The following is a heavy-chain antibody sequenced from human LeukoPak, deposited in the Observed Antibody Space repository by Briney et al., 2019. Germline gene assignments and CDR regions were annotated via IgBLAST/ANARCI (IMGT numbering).Heavy chain of an antibody. V-gene: IGHV3-23*01. CDR3: ARDLDSGYSYGYYYYGMDV. D-gene: IGHD5-18*01. CDR2: ISGSGGST. Sequence: GGSLRLSCAASGFTFSSYAMSWVRQAPGKGLEWDSAISGSGGSTYYADSVKGRFTISRDNSKNTLYLQMNSLRAEDTAVYYCARDLDSGYSYGYYYYGMDVWGQGTTVTVSS. CDR1: GFTFSSYA. J-gene: IGHJ6*02.